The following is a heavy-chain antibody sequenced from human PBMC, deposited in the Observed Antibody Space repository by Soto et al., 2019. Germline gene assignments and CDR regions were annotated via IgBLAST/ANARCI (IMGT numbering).Heavy chain of an antibody. CDR2: MYYSGRT. CDR1: GASIRSRTCQ. Sequence: SETLSLACTVSGASIRSRTCQGGWIRQPPGKGLEWIGYMYYSGRTTYTPSLKSRVTISVDTSKNQFSLKLSSVTAADTAVYYCARQNYHSSGYSGGSDIWGQGTMVTVSS. J-gene: IGHJ3*02. CDR3: ARQNYHSSGYSGGSDI. D-gene: IGHD3-22*01. V-gene: IGHV4-61*05.